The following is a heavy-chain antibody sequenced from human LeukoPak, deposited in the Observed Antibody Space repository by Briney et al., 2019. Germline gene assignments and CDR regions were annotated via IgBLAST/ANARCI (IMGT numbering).Heavy chain of an antibody. V-gene: IGHV1-46*01. CDR3: ARDQGGAAAAPGYFQH. CDR1: GYTLTRYY. Sequence: ASVKVSCKASGYTLTRYYMHWVRQAPGQGLEWMGIINPSGGSTSYAQKFQGRVTMTRDTSTSTVYMELSSLRSEDTAVYYCARDQGGAAAAPGYFQHWGQGTLVTVSS. CDR2: INPSGGST. J-gene: IGHJ1*01. D-gene: IGHD6-13*01.